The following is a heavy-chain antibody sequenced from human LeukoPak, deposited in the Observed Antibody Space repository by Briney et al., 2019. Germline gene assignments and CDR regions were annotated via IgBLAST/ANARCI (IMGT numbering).Heavy chain of an antibody. CDR3: AKPKDNSLYCFDY. CDR2: ISGSGSST. Sequence: PGGSLRLSCAASGFTFINYAMSWVRQAPGKGLEWVSVISGSGSSTYYADSVKGRFTISRDDSKNTLYLQMSSLRAEDTAVYYCAKPKDNSLYCFDYWGQATLVTVSS. J-gene: IGHJ4*02. CDR1: GFTFINYA. V-gene: IGHV3-23*01. D-gene: IGHD1-20*01.